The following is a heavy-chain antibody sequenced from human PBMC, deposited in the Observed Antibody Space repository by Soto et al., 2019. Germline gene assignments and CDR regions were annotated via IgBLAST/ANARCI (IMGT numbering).Heavy chain of an antibody. J-gene: IGHJ4*02. CDR3: AKDNDLDRDGPFDY. Sequence: EVRLVESGGGSVQPGRSLRLSCAASGFSFDDYGMHWVRQGPGKGLEWGSGISWNSGDIYYADSVKGRFTISRDNAKRSLYLQMNSLRTEDTALYYCAKDNDLDRDGPFDYWGQGILVTVSS. D-gene: IGHD2-2*03. CDR2: ISWNSGDI. CDR1: GFSFDDYG. V-gene: IGHV3-9*01.